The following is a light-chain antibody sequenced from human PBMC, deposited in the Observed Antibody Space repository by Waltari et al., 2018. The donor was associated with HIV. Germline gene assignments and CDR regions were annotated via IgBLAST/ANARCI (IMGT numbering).Light chain of an antibody. V-gene: IGLV1-40*01. Sequence: QSALTQPPSVPGAPGQRVTISCTGSRSNIGAGHAVHWYQQLPGTAPKLLIYTNSKRPPGVPDRFSGSKSGTTASLAITGLQADDEAHYYCQSYDSSLSDSVVFGGGTTLTVL. CDR3: QSYDSSLSDSVV. CDR2: TNS. CDR1: RSNIGAGHA. J-gene: IGLJ2*01.